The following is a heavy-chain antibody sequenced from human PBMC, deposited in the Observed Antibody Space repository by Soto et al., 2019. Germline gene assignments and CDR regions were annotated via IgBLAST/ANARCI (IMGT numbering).Heavy chain of an antibody. CDR3: ARGKGMEENYYYNGMDV. J-gene: IGHJ6*02. V-gene: IGHV1-3*01. D-gene: IGHD1-1*01. Sequence: QVQVVQSGAEVKKPGASVKVSCKASGYSFSTYAMHWVRQAPGQGLEWMGWINGGKGNTKYSQKFKDRVTISRDTSASTGYMELTSLRSEDTAVYYCARGKGMEENYYYNGMDVWGPGPTGTV. CDR1: GYSFSTYA. CDR2: INGGKGNT.